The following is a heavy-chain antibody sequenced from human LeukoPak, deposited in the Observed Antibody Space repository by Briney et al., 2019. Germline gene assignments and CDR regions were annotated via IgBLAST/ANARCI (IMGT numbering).Heavy chain of an antibody. Sequence: SETLSLTCTVSGGSISSSSYYWGWIRQPPGKGLEWIGSIYYSGSTYYNPSLKSRVTISVDTSKNQFSLKLSSVTAADTAVCYCASQRGYSYGYYDYWGQGTLVTVSS. CDR1: GGSISSSSYY. D-gene: IGHD5-18*01. CDR2: IYYSGST. CDR3: ASQRGYSYGYYDY. V-gene: IGHV4-39*01. J-gene: IGHJ4*02.